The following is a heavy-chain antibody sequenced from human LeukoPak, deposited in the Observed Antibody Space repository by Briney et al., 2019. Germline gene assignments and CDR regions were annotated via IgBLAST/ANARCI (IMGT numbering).Heavy chain of an antibody. CDR2: IKPDGSEK. CDR3: ARDRPSGWYLQYYFNY. J-gene: IGHJ4*02. V-gene: IGHV3-7*04. Sequence: GGSLRLSCVVSGFTFSNYWMSWVRQAPGEGLEWVANIKPDGSEKNYVDSVKGRFTISRGNAKNSLYLQMNSLRAEDTAVYYCARDRPSGWYLQYYFNYWGQGNLVTVSS. D-gene: IGHD6-19*01. CDR1: GFTFSNYW.